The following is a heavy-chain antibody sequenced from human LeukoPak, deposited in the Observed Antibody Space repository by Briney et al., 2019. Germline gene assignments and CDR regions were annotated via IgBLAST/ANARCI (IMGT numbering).Heavy chain of an antibody. CDR1: GGSINSIYW. V-gene: IGHV5-51*07. D-gene: IGHD1-26*01. CDR3: ARHQIVGDSISAFDI. Sequence: ETLSLTCTVSGGSINSIYWSWIQQPPGKGLEWMGIIYPGDSDTRYSPSFQGQVTISVDKSITTAYLQWSSLKASDTAMYFCARHQIVGDSISAFDIWGQGTMVTVSS. CDR2: IYPGDSDT. J-gene: IGHJ3*02.